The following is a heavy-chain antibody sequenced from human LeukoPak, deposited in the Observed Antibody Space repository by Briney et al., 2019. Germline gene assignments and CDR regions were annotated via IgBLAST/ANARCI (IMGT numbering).Heavy chain of an antibody. CDR1: GFTFSTYA. D-gene: IGHD6-6*01. Sequence: GGSLRLSCAASGFTFSTYAMTWVRQAPGKGLEWVSAISNNGGVTYYADSVKGRFTVSRDNSKNTLYLQMNSLRAEDTAVYYCAEINLSSFNFDYWGQGTLVTVSS. V-gene: IGHV3-23*01. CDR3: AEINLSSFNFDY. J-gene: IGHJ4*02. CDR2: ISNNGGVT.